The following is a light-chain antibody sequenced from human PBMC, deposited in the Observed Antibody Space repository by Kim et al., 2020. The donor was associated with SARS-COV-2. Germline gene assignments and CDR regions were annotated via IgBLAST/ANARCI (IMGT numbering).Light chain of an antibody. Sequence: GKTVTSSCTRSSGSIASNYGQWYQQRPGSAPTTVIYEDNQRPSGVPDRFSGSIDSSSSSASLTISGLKTEDEADYYCQSYDSSNWVFGGGTQLTVL. CDR2: EDN. V-gene: IGLV6-57*03. CDR3: QSYDSSNWV. J-gene: IGLJ3*02. CDR1: SGSIASNY.